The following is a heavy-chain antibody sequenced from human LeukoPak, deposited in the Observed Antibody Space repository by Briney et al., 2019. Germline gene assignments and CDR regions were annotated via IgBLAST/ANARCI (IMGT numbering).Heavy chain of an antibody. V-gene: IGHV3-30*03. CDR1: GFTFSTYG. J-gene: IGHJ6*02. Sequence: PGGSLRLSCAASGFTFSTYGIHWAPQAPGKGREWVAVISYEGRNKYYADSVKGRFTISRDNSKNTLYLQMNSLRPEDTAVYYCARELPSGCSGGTCYSNYYYGMDVWGQGTTVTVSS. D-gene: IGHD2-15*01. CDR3: ARELPSGCSGGTCYSNYYYGMDV. CDR2: ISYEGRNK.